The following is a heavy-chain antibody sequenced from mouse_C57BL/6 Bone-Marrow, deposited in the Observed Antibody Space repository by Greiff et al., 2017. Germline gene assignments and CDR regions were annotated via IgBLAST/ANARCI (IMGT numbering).Heavy chain of an antibody. V-gene: IGHV14-3*01. CDR2: IDPANGNT. CDR3: ARGGFYYSNYEDWYYAMDY. D-gene: IGHD2-5*01. Sequence: EVQLQQSVAELVRPGASVKLSCTASGFNIKNTYMHWVKQRPEQGLEWIGRIDPANGNTKYAPKFQGKATITADPSSNTAYLHLSSLTSEDTAIYYCARGGFYYSNYEDWYYAMDYWGQGTSVTVSS. J-gene: IGHJ4*01. CDR1: GFNIKNTY.